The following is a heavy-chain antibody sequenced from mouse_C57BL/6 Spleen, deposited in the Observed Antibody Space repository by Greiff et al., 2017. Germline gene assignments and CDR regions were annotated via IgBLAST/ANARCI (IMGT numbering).Heavy chain of an antibody. V-gene: IGHV5-9-1*02. J-gene: IGHJ2*01. D-gene: IGHD2-10*01. CDR3: TRDAFYGNFYLDY. CDR2: ISSCGDYI. CDR1: GFTFSSYA. Sequence: EVMLVESGEGLVKPGGSLKLSCAASGFTFSSYAMSRVRQTPENRLEWVAYISSCGDYIYYADTVKGRFTISRDNARNTLYLQMSSLKSEDTAMYYCTRDAFYGNFYLDYWGQGTTLTVSS.